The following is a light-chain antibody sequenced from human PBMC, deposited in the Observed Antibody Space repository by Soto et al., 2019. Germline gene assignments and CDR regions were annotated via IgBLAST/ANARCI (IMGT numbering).Light chain of an antibody. CDR2: GAS. V-gene: IGKV1-33*01. Sequence: DIQMTQSPSSLSASVGDRITITCQASQDISNYLNWYQQKPGKAPKLLIYGASNLETGVPSRFSGSGSGTDFTFTTSSLQPEDTATYYCQHYDSLPLTFGGGTEVEVK. J-gene: IGKJ4*01. CDR3: QHYDSLPLT. CDR1: QDISNY.